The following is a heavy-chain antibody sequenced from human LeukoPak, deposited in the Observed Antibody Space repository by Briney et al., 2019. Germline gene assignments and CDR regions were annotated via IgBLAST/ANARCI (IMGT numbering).Heavy chain of an antibody. CDR2: IYYSGST. CDR3: ARYSSSYYYYYMDV. V-gene: IGHV4-61*01. CDR1: GGSVSSGSYY. D-gene: IGHD6-19*01. Sequence: PSETLSLTCTVSGGSVSSGSYYWSWIRQPPGKGLEWIGYIYYSGSTNYNPSLKSRVTISVDTSKNQSSLKLSSVTAADTAVYYCARYSSSYYYYYMDVWGKGTTVTVSS. J-gene: IGHJ6*03.